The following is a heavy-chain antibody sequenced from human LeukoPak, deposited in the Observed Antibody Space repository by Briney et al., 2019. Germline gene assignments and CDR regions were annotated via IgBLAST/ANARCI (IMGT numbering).Heavy chain of an antibody. CDR2: IYHSGST. CDR3: ATGCSGWYNSDGDWFDP. V-gene: IGHV4-30-2*01. CDR1: GGSISSGGYS. Sequence: SQTLSLTCAVSGGSISSGGYSWSWIRQPPGKGLEWIGYIYHSGSTYYNPSLKSRVTISVDRSKNQFSLKPSSVTAADTAVYYCATGCSGWYNSDGDWFDPWGQGTLVTVSS. D-gene: IGHD6-19*01. J-gene: IGHJ5*02.